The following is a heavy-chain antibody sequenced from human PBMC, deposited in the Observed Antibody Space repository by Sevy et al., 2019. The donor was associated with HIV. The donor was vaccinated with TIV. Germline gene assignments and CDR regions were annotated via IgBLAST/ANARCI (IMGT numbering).Heavy chain of an antibody. V-gene: IGHV3-30-3*01. J-gene: IGHJ4*02. CDR2: ISYDGGYK. D-gene: IGHD2-21*01. Sequence: GGSLRLSCGASGFSLSHYALHWVRQTPGKGLEWVAAISYDGGYKNYADSVEGRFTIQRDNSENTLYLQMTSLRTEDAAVYFCARDRGSPRIAIMYHFDHWGQGTLVTGSS. CDR1: GFSLSHYA. CDR3: ARDRGSPRIAIMYHFDH.